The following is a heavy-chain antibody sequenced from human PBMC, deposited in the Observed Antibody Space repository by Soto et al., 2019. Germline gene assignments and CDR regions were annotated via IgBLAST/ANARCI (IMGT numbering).Heavy chain of an antibody. CDR3: VREAAGRGGYYYFDY. CDR1: GFTFSSYS. Sequence: GGSLRLSCAASGFTFSSYSMNWVRQAPGKGLEWVSSISSSSSYIYYADSVKGRFTISRENAKNSFHLQMNGLRAEDTAVYYCVREAAGRGGYYYFDYWGQGTLVTVSS. V-gene: IGHV3-21*01. J-gene: IGHJ4*02. CDR2: ISSSSSYI. D-gene: IGHD2-21*01.